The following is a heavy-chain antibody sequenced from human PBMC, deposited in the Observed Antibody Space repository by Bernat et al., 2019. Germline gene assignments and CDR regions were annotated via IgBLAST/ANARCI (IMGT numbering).Heavy chain of an antibody. Sequence: EVQLVQSGAEVKKPGESLRISCKGSGYSFTSYWISWVRQMPGKGLEWMGRIDPSDSYTNYSPSFQGNVTISADKSISTAYLQWSSLKASDTAMYYCARHYYGYNPSDYWGQGTLVTVSS. CDR3: ARHYYGYNPSDY. V-gene: IGHV5-10-1*01. CDR1: GYSFTSYW. J-gene: IGHJ4*02. D-gene: IGHD5-24*01. CDR2: IDPSDSYT.